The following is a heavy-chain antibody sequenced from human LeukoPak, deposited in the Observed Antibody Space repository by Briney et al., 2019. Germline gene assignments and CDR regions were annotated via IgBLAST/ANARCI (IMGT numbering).Heavy chain of an antibody. CDR2: IFPADSDT. V-gene: IGHV5-51*03. CDR1: GYSLTSYW. Sequence: PGEALKISCKGAGYSLTSYWIGWGGQMPGKVLEWMGIIFPADSDTRYSPSFQGQVSISAHKSIITAYLQWTSLRASDSDTYYCARHNSSGSDIDYWGQGTLVTVSS. D-gene: IGHD3-22*01. J-gene: IGHJ4*02. CDR3: ARHNSSGSDIDY.